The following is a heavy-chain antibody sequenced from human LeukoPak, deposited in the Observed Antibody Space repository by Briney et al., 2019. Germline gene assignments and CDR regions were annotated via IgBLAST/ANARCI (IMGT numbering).Heavy chain of an antibody. D-gene: IGHD6-6*01. Sequence: PGGSLRLSCAASGFTLDDYAMHWVRQAPGKGLEWVSGISWNSGSIGYADSVKGRFTISRDNAKNSLYLQMNSLRAEDTALYYCAKAWGYEYSSSSFDYWGQGTLVTVSS. CDR1: GFTLDDYA. CDR2: ISWNSGSI. J-gene: IGHJ4*02. V-gene: IGHV3-9*01. CDR3: AKAWGYEYSSSSFDY.